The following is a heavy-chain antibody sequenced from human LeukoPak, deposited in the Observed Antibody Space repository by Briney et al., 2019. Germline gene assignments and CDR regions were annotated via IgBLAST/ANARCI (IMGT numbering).Heavy chain of an antibody. CDR3: ARHGGDGSGWYYAFDI. D-gene: IGHD6-19*01. CDR2: IYPGDSDT. V-gene: IGHV5-51*01. Sequence: GESLKISCNGSGYSFTSYWIGWVRQMPGKGLDWMGIIYPGDSDTRYSPSFQGQVTISADKSISTAYLQWSSLKASDTAMYYCARHGGDGSGWYYAFDIWGQGTMVTVSS. CDR1: GYSFTSYW. J-gene: IGHJ3*02.